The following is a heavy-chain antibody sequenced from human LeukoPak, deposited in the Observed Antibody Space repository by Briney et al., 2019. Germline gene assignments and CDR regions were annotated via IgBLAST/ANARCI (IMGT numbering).Heavy chain of an antibody. J-gene: IGHJ5*02. CDR1: GGSISSYY. V-gene: IGHV4-59*08. D-gene: IGHD2-21*01. Sequence: KPSETLSLTCTVSGGSISSYYWSWIRQPPGKGLEWFGSFYYSGNTYYNPSLKSRVTISVDTSKNQFSLKVTSVTAADTAVYYCARQSPDSFDPWGQGTLVTVSS. CDR3: ARQSPDSFDP. CDR2: FYYSGNT.